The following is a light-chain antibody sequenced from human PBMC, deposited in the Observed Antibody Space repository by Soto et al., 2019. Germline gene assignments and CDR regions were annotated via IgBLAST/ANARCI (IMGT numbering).Light chain of an antibody. CDR1: QSVSSN. CDR3: QQYETFSGT. CDR2: GAS. V-gene: IGKV3-15*01. Sequence: EIVMTQSPATLSVSPGERATLSCRASQSVSSNLAWYQQKPGQAPRLLIYGASTRATGIPARFSGSGSGTEFTLTIRSLQSEDFATYYCQQYETFSGTFGPGTKVAI. J-gene: IGKJ1*01.